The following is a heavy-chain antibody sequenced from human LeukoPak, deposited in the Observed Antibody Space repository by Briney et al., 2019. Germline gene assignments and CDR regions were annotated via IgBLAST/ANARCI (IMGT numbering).Heavy chain of an antibody. CDR1: GFSVANDR. Sequence: GGSLRLSCAASGFSVANDRMSWIRQPPGKGLEWVSTVYGNGNTAYTDSVKGRFTISRDNSKNTLLLQMNSLRAEDTAVYFCVRERLGAIAENWGQGVLVIVSS. CDR2: VYGNGNT. D-gene: IGHD4-17*01. CDR3: VRERLGAIAEN. J-gene: IGHJ4*02. V-gene: IGHV3-53*01.